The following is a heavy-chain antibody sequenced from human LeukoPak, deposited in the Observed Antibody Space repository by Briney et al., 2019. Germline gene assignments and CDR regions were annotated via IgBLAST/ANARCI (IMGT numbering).Heavy chain of an antibody. CDR1: GGSISSYY. V-gene: IGHV4-59*01. CDR2: IYYSGST. J-gene: IGHJ4*02. Sequence: SETLSLTCTVSGGSISSYYWSWIRQPPGKGLEWIGYIYYSGSTKYNASLKSRVTISVDTSRNQFSLKLSSVTAADTAVYYCARRMVATPGFDYWGQGTLVTVSS. CDR3: ARRMVATPGFDY. D-gene: IGHD5-12*01.